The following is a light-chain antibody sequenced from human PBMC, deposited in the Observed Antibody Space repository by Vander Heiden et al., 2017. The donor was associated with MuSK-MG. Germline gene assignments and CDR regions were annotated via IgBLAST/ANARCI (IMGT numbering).Light chain of an antibody. CDR1: QTVLYSIDNKSY. CDR2: WAS. J-gene: IGKJ1*01. V-gene: IGKV4-1*01. Sequence: DIAMTQSPASLAVSLGERATLNCKSSQTVLYSIDNKSYLAWYQQKPGPPPRLLIYWASTRESGVPDRFSGTGSGTDFTLTISSLQAEDVAVYYSHGDDNSGWTFGQGTKVELK. CDR3: HGDDNSGWT.